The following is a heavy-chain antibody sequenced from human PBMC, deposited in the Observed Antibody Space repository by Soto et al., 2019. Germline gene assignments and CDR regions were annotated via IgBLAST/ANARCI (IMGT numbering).Heavy chain of an antibody. CDR2: IWYDGNNK. J-gene: IGHJ4*02. CDR1: GFSLSTYG. CDR3: ARDSEPGYSTSWNCGFDY. V-gene: IGHV3-33*01. Sequence: GGSLRLSCAASGFSLSTYGMNWVRQAPGKGLEWVAVIWYDGNNKYYAESVRGRFTISRDVAKNTLYLQMNSLGVEDTAVYYCARDSEPGYSTSWNCGFDYWGLGTLVTVSS. D-gene: IGHD6-13*01.